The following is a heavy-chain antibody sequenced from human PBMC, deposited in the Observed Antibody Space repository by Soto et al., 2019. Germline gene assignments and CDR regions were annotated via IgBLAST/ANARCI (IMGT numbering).Heavy chain of an antibody. D-gene: IGHD6-13*01. V-gene: IGHV4-39*07. J-gene: IGHJ3*02. CDR1: GGSISTSSYY. CDR3: ARRYSSAFDI. Sequence: PSETLSLTCTVSGGSISTSSYYWGWIRQPPGKGLEWIGYMYYSGSTYYNPSLKSRVTISVDTSKNQFSLKLSSVTAADTAVYYCARRYSSAFDIWGQGTMVTVSS. CDR2: MYYSGST.